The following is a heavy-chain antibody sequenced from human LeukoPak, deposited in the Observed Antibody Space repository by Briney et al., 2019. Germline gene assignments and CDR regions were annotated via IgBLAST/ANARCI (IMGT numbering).Heavy chain of an antibody. CDR2: IIPIFGTA. Sequence: SVKVSCKASGGTFSSYAISWVRRAPGQGLEWMGGIIPIFGTANYAQKFQGRVTITADESTSTAYMELSSLRSEDTAVYYCARGGIQLWSFDYWGQGTLVTVSS. CDR3: ARGGIQLWSFDY. D-gene: IGHD5-18*01. CDR1: GGTFSSYA. J-gene: IGHJ4*02. V-gene: IGHV1-69*13.